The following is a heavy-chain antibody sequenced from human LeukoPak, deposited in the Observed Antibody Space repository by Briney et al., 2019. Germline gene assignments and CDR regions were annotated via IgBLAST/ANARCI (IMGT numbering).Heavy chain of an antibody. Sequence: SQTLSLTCTVSGGSISSGSYYWSWIRQPAGKGLEWIGRIYTSGSTNYNPSLKSRVTMSVDTSKNQFSLKLSSVTAADTAVYYCARDGNYYGSGHALGNFDYWGQGTLVTVSS. CDR1: GGSISSGSYY. D-gene: IGHD3-10*01. CDR3: ARDGNYYGSGHALGNFDY. CDR2: IYTSGST. V-gene: IGHV4-61*02. J-gene: IGHJ4*02.